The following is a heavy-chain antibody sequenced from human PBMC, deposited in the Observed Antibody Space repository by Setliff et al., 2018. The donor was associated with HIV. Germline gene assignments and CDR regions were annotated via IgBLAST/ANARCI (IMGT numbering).Heavy chain of an antibody. CDR1: GGSISSSDYY. CDR2: IYYSGST. D-gene: IGHD3-10*01. Sequence: SETLSLTCTVSGGSISSSDYYWGWIRQPPGKGLEWIGSIYYSGSTYYKPSLKSRVTISVDGSKNQFSLKLKSVTAADTAVYYCARWHPPYGFWEEDYWGQGTLVTVSS. J-gene: IGHJ4*02. V-gene: IGHV4-39*01. CDR3: ARWHPPYGFWEEDY.